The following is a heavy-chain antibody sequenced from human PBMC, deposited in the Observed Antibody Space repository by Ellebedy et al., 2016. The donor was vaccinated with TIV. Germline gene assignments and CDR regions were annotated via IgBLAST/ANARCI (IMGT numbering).Heavy chain of an antibody. CDR2: IWHDGHNK. D-gene: IGHD4-17*01. V-gene: IGHV3-33*01. CDR3: ARDLHFGDYINYGMDV. J-gene: IGHJ6*02. Sequence: PGGSLRLSCAASGFTFTSHGIHWVRQAQGTGLEWVAVIWHDGHNKHYADSVKGRFTISRDNSKNTVYLQMNSLRAEDTAVYYCARDLHFGDYINYGMDVWGQGTSVTVSS. CDR1: GFTFTSHG.